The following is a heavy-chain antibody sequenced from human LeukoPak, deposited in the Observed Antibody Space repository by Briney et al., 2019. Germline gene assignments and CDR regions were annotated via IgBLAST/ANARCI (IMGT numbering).Heavy chain of an antibody. CDR1: GFTFNNAW. D-gene: IGHD6-13*01. Sequence: GGSLRLSCATSGFTFNNAWMSWVRQAPGKGLEWVSVIYSGGSTYYADSVKGRFTISRDNSKNTLYLQMNSLRAEDTAVYYCARGLGYSSSWYEEYYFDYWGQGTLVTVSS. CDR3: ARGLGYSSSWYEEYYFDY. V-gene: IGHV3-53*01. CDR2: IYSGGST. J-gene: IGHJ4*02.